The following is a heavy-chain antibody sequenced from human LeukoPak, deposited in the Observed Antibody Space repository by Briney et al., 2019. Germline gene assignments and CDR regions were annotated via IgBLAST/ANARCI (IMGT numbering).Heavy chain of an antibody. CDR3: ARDPPYLPPTYYYDSSGTTPFDY. CDR2: ISSSGSTI. J-gene: IGHJ4*02. V-gene: IGHV3-48*03. Sequence: SGGSLRLSCAASGFTFSSYEMNWVRQAPGKGLEWVSYISSSGSTIYYADSVKGRFTISRDNAKNSLYLQMNSLRAEDTAVYYCARDPPYLPPTYYYDSSGTTPFDYWGQGTLVTVSS. CDR1: GFTFSSYE. D-gene: IGHD3-22*01.